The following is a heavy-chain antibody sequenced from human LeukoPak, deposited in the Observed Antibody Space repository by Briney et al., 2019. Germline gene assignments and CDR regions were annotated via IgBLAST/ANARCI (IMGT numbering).Heavy chain of an antibody. J-gene: IGHJ4*02. CDR1: GFTFSSYG. CDR3: ARMSGDGHNFMSY. Sequence: GRSLRLSCAASGFTFSSYGMHWVRQAPGKGLEWVSVVYSGGSTYYADSVKGRFTISRDISKNMLYLQINSLRAEDTAVYYCARMSGDGHNFMSYWGQGTLVTVSS. CDR2: VYSGGST. V-gene: IGHV3-53*01. D-gene: IGHD5-24*01.